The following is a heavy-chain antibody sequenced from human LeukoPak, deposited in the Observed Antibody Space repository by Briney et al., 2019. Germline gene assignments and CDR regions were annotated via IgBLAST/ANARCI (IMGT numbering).Heavy chain of an antibody. V-gene: IGHV4-34*01. J-gene: IGHJ6*02. Sequence: SETLSLTCAVYGGSFSGYYWSWIRQPPGKGLEWIGEINHSGSTNYNPSLKSRVTISVDTSKNQFSLKLSSVTAADTAVYYCARGLKYCSSTSCYGGYYYYGMDVWGQGTTVTVSS. CDR1: GGSFSGYY. CDR2: INHSGST. D-gene: IGHD2-2*01. CDR3: ARGLKYCSSTSCYGGYYYYGMDV.